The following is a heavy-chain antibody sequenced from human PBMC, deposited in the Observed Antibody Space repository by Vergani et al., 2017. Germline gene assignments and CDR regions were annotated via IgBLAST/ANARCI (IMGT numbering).Heavy chain of an antibody. Sequence: EVQLVESGGDLVQPGGSLKLSCAASGFTFSGSAMHWVRQASGKGLEWVGRIRSKTNNYATAYAASVKGRFTISRDDSKNTAYLQMNSLTTEDTAVYYCTREGGVWGKGTTVTVSS. V-gene: IGHV3-73*01. D-gene: IGHD3-16*01. J-gene: IGHJ6*04. CDR3: TREGGV. CDR1: GFTFSGSA. CDR2: IRSKTNNYAT.